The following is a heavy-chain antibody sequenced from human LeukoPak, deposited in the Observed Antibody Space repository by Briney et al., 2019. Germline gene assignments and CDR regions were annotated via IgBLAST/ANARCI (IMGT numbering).Heavy chain of an antibody. J-gene: IGHJ4*02. CDR2: INHSGST. CDR1: GGSFSGYY. V-gene: IGHV4-34*01. D-gene: IGHD3-10*01. CDR3: AREVYYYGSGSFIDY. Sequence: SETLSLTCAVYGGSFSGYYWSWIRQPPGKGLEWIGEINHSGSTNYNPSLKSRVTISVDTSKNQFSLKLSSVTAADTAVYYCAREVYYYGSGSFIDYWGQGTLVTVSS.